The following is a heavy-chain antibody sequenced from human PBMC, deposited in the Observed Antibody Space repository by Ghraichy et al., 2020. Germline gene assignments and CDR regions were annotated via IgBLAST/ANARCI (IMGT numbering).Heavy chain of an antibody. J-gene: IGHJ2*01. CDR1: GYSISATTLY. CDR3: AKSGTSRWYFDL. CDR2: IYHTGTT. V-gene: IGHV4-39*01. Sequence: SETLSLTCTVSGYSISATTLYWAWIRQAPGMRLEWIGNIYHTGTTYYNPSLKSRVTLSVDTSKNQFSLKLNSVTAADTAVYFCAKSGTSRWYFDLWGRGTPVTVSS. D-gene: IGHD1-14*01.